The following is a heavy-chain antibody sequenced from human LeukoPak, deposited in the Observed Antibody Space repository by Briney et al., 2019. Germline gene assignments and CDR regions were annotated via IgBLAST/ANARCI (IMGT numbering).Heavy chain of an antibody. CDR1: GYIFTGYL. D-gene: IGHD3-22*01. V-gene: IGHV1-18*04. Sequence: ASVKVSCKASGYIFTGYLIHWVRQAPGQGLEWMGWISAYNGNTNYAQKLQGRVTMTTDTSTSTAYMELRSLRSDDTAVYYCARDDYYDSSGSFDLWGRGTLVTVSS. J-gene: IGHJ2*01. CDR2: ISAYNGNT. CDR3: ARDDYYDSSGSFDL.